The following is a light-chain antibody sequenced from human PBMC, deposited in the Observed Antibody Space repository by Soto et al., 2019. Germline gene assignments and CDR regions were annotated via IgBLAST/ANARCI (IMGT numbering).Light chain of an antibody. CDR1: SSDVGGYNF. CDR3: CSYAGSYTLV. CDR2: DVS. J-gene: IGLJ2*01. V-gene: IGLV2-11*01. Sequence: QSALTQPRSVSGSPGQSVTISCTGTSSDVGGYNFVSWYQQHPTKAPKLMIHDVSKRPSGVPDRFSGSKSGNTASLTISGLQAEDEADYYCCSYAGSYTLVFGGGTKLT.